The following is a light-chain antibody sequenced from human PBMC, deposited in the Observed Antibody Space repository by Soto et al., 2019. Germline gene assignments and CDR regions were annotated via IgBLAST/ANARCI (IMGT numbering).Light chain of an antibody. CDR1: QSVRSN. V-gene: IGKV3-20*01. Sequence: EIVMTQSPVTLSVSPGERATLSCRASQSVRSNLAWYQQKPGQAPRLLIYDASNRATGIPARFSGSGSGTDFTLTISRLEPEDFAVYYCQQYGSSPWTFGQGTKVDI. CDR3: QQYGSSPWT. J-gene: IGKJ1*01. CDR2: DAS.